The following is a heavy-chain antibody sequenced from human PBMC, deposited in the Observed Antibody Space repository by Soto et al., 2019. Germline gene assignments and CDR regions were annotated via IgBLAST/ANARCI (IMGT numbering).Heavy chain of an antibody. J-gene: IGHJ2*01. V-gene: IGHV3-48*03. Sequence: QLVESGGGSVQPGGSLTLSCAASGFTFSVHQMSWFRLAPGRGLEWVSCISDSGGAVHYADSGKGRFTISRDNAKNLLFLQMTGLRGEDTATYYCVRDYDTNPYWFFDLWGRGTLVTVSS. CDR1: GFTFSVHQ. CDR3: VRDYDTNPYWFFDL. D-gene: IGHD5-12*01. CDR2: ISDSGGAV.